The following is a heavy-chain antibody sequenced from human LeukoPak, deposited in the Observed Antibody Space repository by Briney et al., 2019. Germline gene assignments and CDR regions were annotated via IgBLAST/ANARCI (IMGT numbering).Heavy chain of an antibody. J-gene: IGHJ4*02. V-gene: IGHV1-69*13. CDR3: ARKTYYYDSSGYYYQPLDY. D-gene: IGHD3-22*01. CDR2: IIPIFGTA. CDR1: GGTFSSYA. Sequence: ASVKVSCKASGGTFSSYAISWVRQAPGQGLEWMGGIIPIFGTANYAQKFQGRVTITADESTSTAYMELSSLRSEDTAVYYCARKTYYYDSSGYYYQPLDYWGQGTLVTVSS.